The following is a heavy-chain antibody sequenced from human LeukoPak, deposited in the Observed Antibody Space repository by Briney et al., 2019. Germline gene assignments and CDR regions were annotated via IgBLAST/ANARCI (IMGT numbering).Heavy chain of an antibody. D-gene: IGHD3-22*01. CDR2: INPSGGST. Sequence: ASVKVSCKASGYTFTSYYMHWVRQALGQGLEWMGIINPSGGSTSYAQKFQGRVTMTRDTSTSTVYMELSSLRSEDTAVYYCARGWYYDSSGYPTSGYFQHWGQGTLVTVSS. V-gene: IGHV1-46*01. CDR3: ARGWYYDSSGYPTSGYFQH. CDR1: GYTFTSYY. J-gene: IGHJ1*01.